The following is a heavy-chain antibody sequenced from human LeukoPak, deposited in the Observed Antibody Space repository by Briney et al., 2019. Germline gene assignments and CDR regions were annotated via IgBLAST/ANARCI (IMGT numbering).Heavy chain of an antibody. CDR3: ARGSYGDYVSPFDY. D-gene: IGHD4-17*01. CDR2: IYYSGST. CDR1: GGSISSYC. J-gene: IGHJ4*02. Sequence: SETLSLTCTVSGGSISSYCWSWIRQPPGKGLEWIGYIYYSGSTNYNPSLKSRVTISVDTSKNQFSLKLSSVTAADTAVYYCARGSYGDYVSPFDYWGQGTLVTVSS. V-gene: IGHV4-59*01.